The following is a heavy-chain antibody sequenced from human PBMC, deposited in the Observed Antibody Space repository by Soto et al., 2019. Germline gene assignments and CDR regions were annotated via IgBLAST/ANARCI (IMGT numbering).Heavy chain of an antibody. D-gene: IGHD6-19*01. Sequence: EVQLVESGGGVVRPGGSLRLSCAASGFTFEDHGMTWVRQVPGKGLEWVAEINWSGSSTSYADSVKGRFTISRDNAKNSPYLQMHSLRAEATALYFCARDGGVAVAVDASDIWGQGAMVTVSS. V-gene: IGHV3-20*04. J-gene: IGHJ3*02. CDR1: GFTFEDHG. CDR2: INWSGSST. CDR3: ARDGGVAVAVDASDI.